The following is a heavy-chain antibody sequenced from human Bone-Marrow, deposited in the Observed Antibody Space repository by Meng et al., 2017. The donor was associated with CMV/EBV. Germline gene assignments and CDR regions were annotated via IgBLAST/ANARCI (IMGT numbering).Heavy chain of an antibody. CDR2: ISAYNGNT. CDR3: ARDNIPGYCSSTSCYHHYYGMDV. CDR1: GYTFTSYG. Sequence: ASVKVSCKASGYTFTSYGISWVRQAPGQGLEWMGWISAYNGNTNYAQKLQGRVTTTTDTSTSTAYMELRSLRSDDTAVYYCARDNIPGYCSSTSCYHHYYGMDVWGQGTTVTVSS. V-gene: IGHV1-18*01. J-gene: IGHJ6*02. D-gene: IGHD2-2*01.